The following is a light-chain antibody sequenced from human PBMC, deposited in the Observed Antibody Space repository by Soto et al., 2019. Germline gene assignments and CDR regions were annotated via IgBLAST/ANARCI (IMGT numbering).Light chain of an antibody. CDR1: QNIRNY. Sequence: DIQMTQSPSSLSASVGDTVTITCRASQNIRNYLNWYQQKPGKAPNLLIYAASSLQSGVPSRFSGSGSGTDFTLTISSLQPEDFATYYCQQTYSTLDTFGQGTKLEIK. V-gene: IGKV1-39*01. CDR3: QQTYSTLDT. J-gene: IGKJ2*01. CDR2: AAS.